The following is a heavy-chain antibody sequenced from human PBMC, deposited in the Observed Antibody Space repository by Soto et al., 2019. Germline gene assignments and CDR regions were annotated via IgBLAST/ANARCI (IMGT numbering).Heavy chain of an antibody. D-gene: IGHD6-6*01. CDR1: GGSSSSYD. Sequence: SETLSLTCTVSGGSSSSYDWSWVRQPPGKGLEWIGYLYYSGSTSYNPSLKSRVTISVDTSKNQTSLKLSSVTAADTAVYYCSGIAARQFYYYGMDLWGQGTTVTVSS. CDR3: SGIAARQFYYYGMDL. V-gene: IGHV4-59*08. CDR2: LYYSGST. J-gene: IGHJ6*02.